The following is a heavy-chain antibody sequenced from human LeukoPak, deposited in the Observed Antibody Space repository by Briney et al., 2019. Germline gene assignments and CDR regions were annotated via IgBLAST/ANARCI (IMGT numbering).Heavy chain of an antibody. CDR3: AKSNSGTYYRAFDI. V-gene: IGHV3-11*01. Sequence: SGGSLRLSCAASGFTFSDYYMSWIRQAPGKGLEWVSYISSSGSTTYYADSVKGRFTISRDNSKNTLYLQMNSLRAEDTAVYYCAKSNSGTYYRAFDIWGQGTMVTVSP. CDR2: ISSSGSTT. CDR1: GFTFSDYY. D-gene: IGHD1-26*01. J-gene: IGHJ3*02.